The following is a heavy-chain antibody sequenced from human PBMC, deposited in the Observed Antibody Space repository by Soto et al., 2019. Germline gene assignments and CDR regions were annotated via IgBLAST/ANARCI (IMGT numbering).Heavy chain of an antibody. V-gene: IGHV3-30*18. J-gene: IGHJ4*02. Sequence: ESGGGVVQPGKSLRLSCAASGFTFSYYGLHWVRHAPGKGLEWVAGISYDGSNRYYGDSVKGRFSISRDNPNNTLYLQMNSLRDKDTAVYYCAKGGRIPTSSVDYWGQGTLVTVSS. CDR1: GFTFSYYG. D-gene: IGHD2-2*01. CDR3: AKGGRIPTSSVDY. CDR2: ISYDGSNR.